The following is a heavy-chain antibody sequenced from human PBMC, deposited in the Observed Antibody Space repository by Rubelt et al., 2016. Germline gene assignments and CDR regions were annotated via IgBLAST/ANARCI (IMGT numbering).Heavy chain of an antibody. Sequence: PVKGLECVSGLSGSGGSAYYADSVKGRVSISRDNSKNTLYLQINSLRAEDTAVYYCASSNYVAEIEQWGQGTLDTVSS. CDR2: LSGSGGSA. V-gene: IGHV3-23*01. J-gene: IGHJ4*02. CDR3: ASSNYVAEIEQ. D-gene: IGHD3-16*01.